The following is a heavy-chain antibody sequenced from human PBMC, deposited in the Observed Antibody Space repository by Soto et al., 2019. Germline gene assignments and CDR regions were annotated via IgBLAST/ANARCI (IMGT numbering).Heavy chain of an antibody. Sequence: PGGSLRLSCAASGFTFSNAWMSWVRQAPGKGLEWVGRIKSKTDGGTTDYAAPVKGRFTISRDDSKNTLYLQMNSLKTEDTAVYYCTTDGFYVSPLGIAVAGTGVGWFDPWGQGTLVTVSS. D-gene: IGHD6-19*01. V-gene: IGHV3-15*01. CDR3: TTDGFYVSPLGIAVAGTGVGWFDP. J-gene: IGHJ5*02. CDR1: GFTFSNAW. CDR2: IKSKTDGGTT.